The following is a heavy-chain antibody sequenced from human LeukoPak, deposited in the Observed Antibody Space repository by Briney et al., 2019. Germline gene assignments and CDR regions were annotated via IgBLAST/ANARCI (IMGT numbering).Heavy chain of an antibody. D-gene: IGHD6-19*01. CDR2: IYYSGST. J-gene: IGHJ4*02. V-gene: IGHV4-39*07. Sequence: PSETLSLTYTVSGGSINSNLDYWGWIRQPPGKGLEWIGSIYYSGSTYYNPSLKSRVTISVDTSKNQFSLKLSSVTAADTAVYYCATVIAVAGRLDYWGQGTLVTVSS. CDR3: ATVIAVAGRLDY. CDR1: GGSINSNLDY.